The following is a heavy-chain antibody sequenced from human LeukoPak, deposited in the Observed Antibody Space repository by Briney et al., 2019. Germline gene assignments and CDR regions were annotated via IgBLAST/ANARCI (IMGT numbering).Heavy chain of an antibody. J-gene: IGHJ6*02. Sequence: GGSLRLSCAASGFTFSSYSMNWVRQAPGKGLEWVSSISSSSSCIYYADSVKGRFTISRDNAKNSLYLQMNSLRAEDTAVYYCARHRIAAAGSNYYYYGMDVWGQGTTVTVSS. V-gene: IGHV3-21*01. D-gene: IGHD6-13*01. CDR1: GFTFSSYS. CDR2: ISSSSSCI. CDR3: ARHRIAAAGSNYYYYGMDV.